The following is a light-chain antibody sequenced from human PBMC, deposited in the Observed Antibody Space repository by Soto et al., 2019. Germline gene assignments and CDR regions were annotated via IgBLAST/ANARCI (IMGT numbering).Light chain of an antibody. V-gene: IGLV1-51*01. Sequence: QSVLTQPPSVSAAPGQKVTLSCSGSTSNIGNNYVSWYQQVPGTAPKLLIYDNNKRPSGIPDRFSGSKSVTSATLGITGLQTGDEAEYFCATWDGSLIAVVFGGGTKLTVL. J-gene: IGLJ2*01. CDR3: ATWDGSLIAVV. CDR2: DNN. CDR1: TSNIGNNY.